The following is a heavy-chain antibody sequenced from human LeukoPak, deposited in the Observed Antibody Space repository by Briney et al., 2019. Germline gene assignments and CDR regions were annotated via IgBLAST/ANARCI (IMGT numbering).Heavy chain of an antibody. D-gene: IGHD2-2*02. Sequence: KSSETLSLTCTVSGGSISSYYWSWIRQPVGKGLEWIGRIYTSGSTNYNPSLKSRVTMSVDTSKNQFSLKLSSVTAADTAVYYCARTLGDCSSTSCYTSPYFDYWGQGTLVTVSS. CDR3: ARTLGDCSSTSCYTSPYFDY. CDR1: GGSISSYY. J-gene: IGHJ4*02. V-gene: IGHV4-4*07. CDR2: IYTSGST.